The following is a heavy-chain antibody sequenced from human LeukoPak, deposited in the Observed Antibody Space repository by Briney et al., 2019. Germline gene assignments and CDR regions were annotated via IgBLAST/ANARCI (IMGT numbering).Heavy chain of an antibody. CDR3: ASVGWDSSSSDY. Sequence: ASVKVSCKASGYTFTSYEINWVRQATGQGLEWMGLMNSNSGNTAYAQKFQGRVTMTRNSSRSTAYMELSSLTSEDTAVYYCASVGWDSSSSDYWGQGTLVSVSS. J-gene: IGHJ4*02. V-gene: IGHV1-8*01. CDR2: MNSNSGNT. CDR1: GYTFTSYE. D-gene: IGHD6-6*01.